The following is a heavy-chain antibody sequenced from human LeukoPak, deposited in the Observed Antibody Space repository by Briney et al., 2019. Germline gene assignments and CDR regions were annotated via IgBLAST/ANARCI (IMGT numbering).Heavy chain of an antibody. CDR3: ARHRSYGYDAFDI. V-gene: IGHV5-51*01. CDR2: IYPGDSDT. D-gene: IGHD5-18*01. CDR1: GYSFTSYW. J-gene: IGHJ3*02. Sequence: GESLKISCKGSGYSFTSYWIGWVRQMPGKGLGWMGIIYPGDSDTRYSPSFQGQVTISADKSISTAYLQWSSLKASDTAMYYCARHRSYGYDAFDIWGQGTMVTVSS.